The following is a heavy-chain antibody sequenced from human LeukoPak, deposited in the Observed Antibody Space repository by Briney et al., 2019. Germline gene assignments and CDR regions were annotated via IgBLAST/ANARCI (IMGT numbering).Heavy chain of an antibody. CDR3: ARDNAYYDILTGYWSHENLYDY. V-gene: IGHV4-30-4*08. D-gene: IGHD3-9*01. CDR1: GGSVSSGDYY. J-gene: IGHJ4*02. CDR2: IYYSGST. Sequence: SQTLSLTCTVSGGSVSSGDYYWSWIRQPPGKGLEWIGYIYYSGSTYYNPSLKSRVTISVDTSKNQFSLKLSSVTAADTAVYYCARDNAYYDILTGYWSHENLYDYWGQGTLVTASS.